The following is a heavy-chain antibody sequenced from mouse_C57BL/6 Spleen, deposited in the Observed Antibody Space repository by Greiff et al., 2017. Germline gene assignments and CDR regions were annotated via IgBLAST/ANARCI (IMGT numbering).Heavy chain of an antibody. D-gene: IGHD2-5*01. CDR3: ARSPYSKGGAMDY. Sequence: EVKLQESVAELVRPGASVKLSCTASGFNIKNTYMHWVKQRPEQGLEWIGRIDPANGNTKYAPKFQGKATITADTSSNTAYLQLSSLTSEDTAIYYCARSPYSKGGAMDYWGQGTSVTVST. CDR2: IDPANGNT. CDR1: GFNIKNTY. V-gene: IGHV14-3*01. J-gene: IGHJ4*01.